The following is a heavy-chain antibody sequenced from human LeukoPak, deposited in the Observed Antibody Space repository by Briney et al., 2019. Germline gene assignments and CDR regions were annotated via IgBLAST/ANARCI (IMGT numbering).Heavy chain of an antibody. D-gene: IGHD1-1*01. CDR2: IRGKIDGGTA. V-gene: IGHV3-15*01. J-gene: IGHJ2*01. CDR1: GLSFSNAW. CDR3: TTLAGDNWFDWYFDL. Sequence: KPGGSLRLSCAASGLSFSNAWLSWVRQVPGKGLEWIGRIRGKIDGGTADYAAPVKGRFTISRGDSENTLYLHLTSLKTEDAAVYYCTTLAGDNWFDWYFDLWGRGTLVTVSS.